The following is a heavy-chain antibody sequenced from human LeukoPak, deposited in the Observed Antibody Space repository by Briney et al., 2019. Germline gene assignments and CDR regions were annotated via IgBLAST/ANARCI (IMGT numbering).Heavy chain of an antibody. CDR1: GGSISSYY. J-gene: IGHJ4*02. D-gene: IGHD2-21*02. CDR2: ISTSGST. Sequence: TASETLSLTCTVSGGSISSYYWSWIRQPAGKGLEWVGRISTSGSTNYNPSLKSRVTMSVDTSKNRFSLRLTSVTAADTAVYYCARISVTGIDSWGQGTLVTVPS. V-gene: IGHV4-4*07. CDR3: ARISVTGIDS.